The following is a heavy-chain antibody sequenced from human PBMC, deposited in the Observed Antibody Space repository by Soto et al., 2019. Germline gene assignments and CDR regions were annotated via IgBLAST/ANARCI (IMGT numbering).Heavy chain of an antibody. V-gene: IGHV4-59*01. D-gene: IGHD2-2*01. CDR3: ARAQGLPVVPAAIWYYFDY. J-gene: IGHJ4*02. CDR1: GGSISSYY. CDR2: IYYSGST. Sequence: SETLSLTCTVSGGSISSYYWSWIRQPPGKGLEWIGYIYYSGSTNYNPSLKSRVTISVDTSKNQFSLKLSSVTAADTAVYYCARAQGLPVVPAAIWYYFDYWGQGTLVTVSS.